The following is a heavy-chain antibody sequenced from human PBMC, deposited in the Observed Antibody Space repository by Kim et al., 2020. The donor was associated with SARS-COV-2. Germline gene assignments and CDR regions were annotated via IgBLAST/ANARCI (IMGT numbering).Heavy chain of an antibody. V-gene: IGHV3-7*03. J-gene: IGHJ4*02. D-gene: IGHD3-10*01. Sequence: YYVDPVKGRFTISRDNAKNSLFLQMNSLRAEDTAMYYCARGRGSWGFDYWGQGTLVTVSS. CDR3: ARGRGSWGFDY.